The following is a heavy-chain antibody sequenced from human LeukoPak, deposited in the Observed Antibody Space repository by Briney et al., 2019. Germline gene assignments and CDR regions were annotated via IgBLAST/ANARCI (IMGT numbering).Heavy chain of an antibody. CDR2: INHSGST. Sequence: SETLSLTCAVYGGSFSGYYWSRIRQPPGKGLEWIGEINHSGSTNYNPSLKSRVTISVDTSKNHFSLKLSSVTAADTAVYYCARGIPITMVRGVPLYYFDYWGQGTLVTVSS. CDR1: GGSFSGYY. V-gene: IGHV4-34*01. D-gene: IGHD3-10*01. J-gene: IGHJ4*02. CDR3: ARGIPITMVRGVPLYYFDY.